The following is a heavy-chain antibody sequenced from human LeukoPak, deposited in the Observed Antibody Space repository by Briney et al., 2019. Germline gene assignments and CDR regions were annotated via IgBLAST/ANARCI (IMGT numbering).Heavy chain of an antibody. CDR3: ARDLGYCSSTSCYPFGWFDP. CDR1: GYTFTSYY. Sequence: ASVKVSCKASGYTFTSYYMRWVRQAPGQGLEWMGIIDPSGGSTSYAQKFQGRVTMTRDTSTSTVYMELSSLRSEDTAVYYCARDLGYCSSTSCYPFGWFDPWGQGTLVTVSS. D-gene: IGHD2-2*01. V-gene: IGHV1-46*01. CDR2: IDPSGGST. J-gene: IGHJ5*02.